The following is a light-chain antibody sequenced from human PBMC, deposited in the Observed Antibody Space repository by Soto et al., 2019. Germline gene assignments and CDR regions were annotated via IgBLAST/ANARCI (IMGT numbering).Light chain of an antibody. CDR1: QSLLHSNGYNY. J-gene: IGKJ2*01. CDR2: MGS. V-gene: IGKV2-28*01. Sequence: DIVMTQSPLSLPVTPGEAASISFMSSQSLLHSNGYNYLDWYLQKPGQSPQLLISMGSNRASGVPERVRGSGSGRYFILKISRVEAEDVGVYYCMHSLQTQHTLGQGAKVDIK. CDR3: MHSLQTQHT.